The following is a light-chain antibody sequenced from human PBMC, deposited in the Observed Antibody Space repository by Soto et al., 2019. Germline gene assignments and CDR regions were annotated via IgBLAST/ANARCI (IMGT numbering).Light chain of an antibody. CDR2: GAS. V-gene: IGKV3-20*01. Sequence: DIVLTQSPGTLSLSPGDRATLSCSASQNIDSTKLAWHQQKPGQAPRLLIYGASRRATGIPDRFSGTGSGTDFTLTIDRLEPEDFAVYYCQQYVTSITFGQGTRL. CDR3: QQYVTSIT. CDR1: QNIDSTK. J-gene: IGKJ5*01.